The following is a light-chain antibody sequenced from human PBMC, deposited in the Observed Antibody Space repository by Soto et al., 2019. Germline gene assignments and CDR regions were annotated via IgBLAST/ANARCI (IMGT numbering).Light chain of an antibody. V-gene: IGLV1-51*01. Sequence: QSVLSQPPSVSAAPGQTVTISCSGSGSNIGSNSVSWYQQVPGTAPKLLLYDNNKRPSGIPDRFSGSKSGTSATLGITGLQTADEADYYCGTWESYLSVGVFGGGTKLTV. CDR3: GTWESYLSVGV. J-gene: IGLJ2*01. CDR1: GSNIGSNS. CDR2: DNN.